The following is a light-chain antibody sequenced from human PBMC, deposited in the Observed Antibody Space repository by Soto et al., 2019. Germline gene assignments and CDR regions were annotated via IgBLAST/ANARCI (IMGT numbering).Light chain of an antibody. Sequence: QSALTQPRSVSGSPGQSVTISCTGTSSDVGGYDYVSWYQQHPGKAPKFMIYDVTKRPSGVPDRFSGSKSGNTASLTISGLQAEDEAEYYCCSYAGSFSWVFGGGTKLTVL. J-gene: IGLJ3*02. CDR3: CSYAGSFSWV. CDR2: DVT. V-gene: IGLV2-11*01. CDR1: SSDVGGYDY.